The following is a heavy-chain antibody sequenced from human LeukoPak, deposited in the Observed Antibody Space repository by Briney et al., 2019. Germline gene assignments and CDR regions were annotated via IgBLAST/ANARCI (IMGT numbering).Heavy chain of an antibody. CDR2: ISAYNGNT. J-gene: IGHJ4*01. Sequence: ASVKVSCKASGYTFTSYGISWVRQAPGQGLEWMGWISAYNGNTNYAQKLQGRVTMTRDTSTSTVYMELSSLRSEDTAVYYCARSREWERNDYWGQGTLVTVSS. D-gene: IGHD1-26*01. CDR1: GYTFTSYG. CDR3: ARSREWERNDY. V-gene: IGHV1-18*01.